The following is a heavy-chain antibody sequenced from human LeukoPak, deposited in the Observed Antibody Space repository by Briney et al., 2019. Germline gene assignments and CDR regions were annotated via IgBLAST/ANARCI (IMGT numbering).Heavy chain of an antibody. D-gene: IGHD3-3*01. CDR1: GFTFSSYS. CDR2: ISSSSSYI. V-gene: IGHV3-21*01. CDR3: ARVSRNSITLSFDY. J-gene: IGHJ4*02. Sequence: GGSLRLSCAASGFTFSSYSMNWVRQAPGKGPEWVSSISSSSSYIYYADSVKGRFTISRDNAKNSLYLQMNSLRAEDTAVYYCARVSRNSITLSFDYWGQGTLVTVSS.